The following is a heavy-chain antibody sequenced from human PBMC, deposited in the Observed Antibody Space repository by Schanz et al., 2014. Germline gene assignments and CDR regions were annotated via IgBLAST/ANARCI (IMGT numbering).Heavy chain of an antibody. CDR3: ATVSYDFWSGKDYYSFHMDV. CDR2: IFHTGST. D-gene: IGHD3-3*01. J-gene: IGHJ6*03. Sequence: QVQLQESGPGLVKPSQTLSLTCTVSGGSISSGGYYWSWIRQHPGKGLDWIGEIFHTGSTKYNPSTKSRVTGSEDKPKTQFSLNLNSVTAADTAVYYCATVSYDFWSGKDYYSFHMDVWGKGTTVTVSS. V-gene: IGHV4-31*09. CDR1: GGSISSGGYY.